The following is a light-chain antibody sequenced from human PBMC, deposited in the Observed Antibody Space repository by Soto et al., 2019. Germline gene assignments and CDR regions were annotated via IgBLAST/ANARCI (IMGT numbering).Light chain of an antibody. CDR1: LTLRGSY. J-gene: IGKJ1*01. V-gene: IGKV3-20*01. CDR2: DAS. CDR3: QQYSSSFLT. Sequence: EIVLTQSPGTLSLSPGERATLSCRASLTLRGSYLAWYQQKAGQAPSLVIYDASSRATGIPDRFSASGSGTDFTLTISRLEPEDFAVYYCQQYSSSFLTVGQGTKVEVK.